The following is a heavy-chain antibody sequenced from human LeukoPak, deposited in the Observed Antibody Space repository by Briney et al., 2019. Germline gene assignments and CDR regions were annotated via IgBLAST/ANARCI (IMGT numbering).Heavy chain of an antibody. Sequence: SETLSLTCTVSGGSISSYYWSWIRQPPGKGLEWIGYIYYSGSTNYNPSLKSRVTISVDTSNNQFSLKLNSVTAADTAVYYCARQRWFGESIHLDYWGQGTLVDVST. V-gene: IGHV4-59*08. CDR3: ARQRWFGESIHLDY. D-gene: IGHD3-10*01. CDR1: GGSISSYY. CDR2: IYYSGST. J-gene: IGHJ4*02.